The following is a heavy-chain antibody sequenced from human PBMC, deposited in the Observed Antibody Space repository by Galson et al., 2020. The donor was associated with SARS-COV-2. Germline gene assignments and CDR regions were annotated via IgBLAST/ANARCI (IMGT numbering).Heavy chain of an antibody. CDR1: GGSIISYY. D-gene: IGHD3-3*01. CDR2: IYYSGST. CDR3: ARVATIFGRDYYYMDV. Sequence: SETLSLTCTVSGGSIISYYWSWIRQPPGKGLEWIGYIYYSGSTNYNPSLKSRVTISVDTSKNQFSLKLSSVTAADTAVYYCARVATIFGRDYYYMDVWGKGTTVTVSS. J-gene: IGHJ6*03. V-gene: IGHV4-59*01.